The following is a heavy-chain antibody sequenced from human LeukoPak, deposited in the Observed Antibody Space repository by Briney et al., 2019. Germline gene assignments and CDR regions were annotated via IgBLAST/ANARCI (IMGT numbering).Heavy chain of an antibody. Sequence: GGSLRLSCAASGFTFSSYWMHWVRQTPGKGLVWISRIKSDGSTIYADSVKDRFTISGDNAKNTLYLQMNSLRAEDTAIYYCARAVTYFYGSVTYDWFDPWGQGTLVTVSS. D-gene: IGHD3-10*01. CDR1: GFTFSSYW. V-gene: IGHV3-74*01. CDR3: ARAVTYFYGSVTYDWFDP. J-gene: IGHJ5*02. CDR2: IKSDGST.